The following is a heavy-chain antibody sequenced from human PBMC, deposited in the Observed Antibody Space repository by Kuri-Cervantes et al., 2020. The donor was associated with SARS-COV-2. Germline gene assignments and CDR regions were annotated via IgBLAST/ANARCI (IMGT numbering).Heavy chain of an antibody. D-gene: IGHD2-2*01. CDR1: GYTFTGYY. CDR2: INPNSGGT. Sequence: ASVKVSCKASGYTFTGYYMHWVRQAPGQGLEWMGWINPNSGGTNYAQKFQGRVTMTRDTSISTAYMELSRRRSDDTAVYYCARVGCSSTSCYRAIDYWGQGTLVTVSS. J-gene: IGHJ4*02. CDR3: ARVGCSSTSCYRAIDY. V-gene: IGHV1-2*02.